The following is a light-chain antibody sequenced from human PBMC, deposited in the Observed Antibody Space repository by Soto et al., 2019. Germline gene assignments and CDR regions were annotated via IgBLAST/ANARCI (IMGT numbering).Light chain of an antibody. CDR3: LTWGAGIWV. CDR2: LNSDGRH. CDR1: SGHTNYA. Sequence: QLVLTQSPSASASLGASVKLTCTLSSGHTNYAIAWHQLQPEKGPRYLMKLNSDGRHIKGDGIPDRFSGSSSGAERYLTSSSLRSEDEADYYCLTWGAGIWVFGGGTKLTVL. V-gene: IGLV4-69*01. J-gene: IGLJ3*02.